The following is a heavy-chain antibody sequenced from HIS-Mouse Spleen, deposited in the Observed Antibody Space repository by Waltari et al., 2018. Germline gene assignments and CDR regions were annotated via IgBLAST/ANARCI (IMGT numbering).Heavy chain of an antibody. CDR2: IYYSGIT. CDR1: GGSISSSSYY. CDR3: AREIPYSSSWYDWYFDL. V-gene: IGHV4-39*07. D-gene: IGHD6-13*01. J-gene: IGHJ2*01. Sequence: QLQLQESGPGLVKPSETLSLTCTVSGGSISSSSYYWGWIRQPPGKGLEGIGGIYYSGITYSNPSLKSRVTISVDTSKNQFSLKLSSVTAADTAVYYCAREIPYSSSWYDWYFDLWGRGTLVTVSS.